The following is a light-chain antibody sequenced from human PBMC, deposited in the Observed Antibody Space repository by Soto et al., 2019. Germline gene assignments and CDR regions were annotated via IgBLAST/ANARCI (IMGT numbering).Light chain of an antibody. Sequence: DIQLTQSPSTLSASVGDRVTITCRASQSISAGLAWYQQKPGKAPKLLIYKASSLESGVPSRFSGSGSGTDFTLKISRVEADDVGVYYCMQALHTPRTFGQGTKVEIK. CDR2: KAS. J-gene: IGKJ1*01. V-gene: IGKV1-5*03. CDR1: QSISAG. CDR3: MQALHTPRT.